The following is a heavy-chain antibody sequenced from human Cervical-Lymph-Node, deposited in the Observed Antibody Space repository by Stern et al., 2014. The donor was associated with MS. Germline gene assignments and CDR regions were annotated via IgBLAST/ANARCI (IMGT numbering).Heavy chain of an antibody. J-gene: IGHJ4*02. D-gene: IGHD3-9*01. CDR2: IYYSGPT. CDR1: GDSITSSSYY. CDR3: ARSFPHYDILAGNRDINFDS. V-gene: IGHV4-39*01. Sequence: QVQLQESGPGLVKPSETLSLTCTVSGDSITSSSYYWGWIRQPPGKGLEWIGTIYYSGPTSYNPPLKSRVPMSVDTSKNQFSLNLSSVTAADTAVYYCARSFPHYDILAGNRDINFDSWGQGTLVTVSS.